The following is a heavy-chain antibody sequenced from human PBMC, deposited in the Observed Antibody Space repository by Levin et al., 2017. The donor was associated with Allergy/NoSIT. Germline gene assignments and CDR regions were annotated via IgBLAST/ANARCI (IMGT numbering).Heavy chain of an antibody. V-gene: IGHV3-48*03. CDR2: ISSSGSTI. J-gene: IGHJ5*02. CDR1: GFTFSSYE. CDR3: ARDDDYIWGSYRYRWFDP. D-gene: IGHD3-16*02. Sequence: LSLTCAASGFTFSSYEMNWVRQAPGKGLEWVSYISSSGSTIYYADSVKGRFTISRDNAKNSLYLQMNSLRAEDTAVYYCARDDDYIWGSYRYRWFDPWGQGTLVTVSS.